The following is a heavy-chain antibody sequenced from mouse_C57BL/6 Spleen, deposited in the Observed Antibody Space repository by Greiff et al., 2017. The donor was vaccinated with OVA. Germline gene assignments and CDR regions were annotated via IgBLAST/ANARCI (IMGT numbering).Heavy chain of an antibody. CDR1: GFTFSSYA. V-gene: IGHV5-4*01. CDR2: ISDGGSYT. CDR3: ARDEVTTVVYFDY. J-gene: IGHJ2*01. D-gene: IGHD1-1*01. Sequence: EVKLVESGGGLVKPGGSLKLSCAASGFTFSSYAMSWVRQTPEKRLEWVATISDGGSYTYYPDNVKGRFTISRDNAKNNLYLQLSHLRSEDTAMYYCARDEVTTVVYFDYWGQGTTLTVAS.